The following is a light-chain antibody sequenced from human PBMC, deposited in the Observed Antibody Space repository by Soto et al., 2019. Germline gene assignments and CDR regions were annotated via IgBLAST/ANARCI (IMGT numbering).Light chain of an antibody. CDR2: GAS. CDR1: QTVSRW. J-gene: IGKJ4*01. Sequence: DIQMTQAPSTLSASVGATVTITCRASQTVSRWLAWYQQKPGKAPKLLIYGASSLESGVPSRFRGSGSGREFTLTISDLQPEDFASYYCQPYDGFVSFGGGTKVEIK. CDR3: QPYDGFVS. V-gene: IGKV1-5*03.